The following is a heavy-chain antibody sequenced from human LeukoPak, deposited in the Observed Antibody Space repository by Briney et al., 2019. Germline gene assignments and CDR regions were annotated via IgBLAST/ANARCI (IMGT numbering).Heavy chain of an antibody. D-gene: IGHD3-3*01. CDR1: GYTFTGYY. CDR3: ARDQLEWLLAPPFDY. J-gene: IGHJ4*02. Sequence: ASVKVSCKASGYTFTGYYMHWVRQAPGQGLEWMGWINPNSGGTNYAQKFQGRVTMTRDTSISTAYMELSRLRSDDTAVYYCARDQLEWLLAPPFDYWGQGTLVTVSS. CDR2: INPNSGGT. V-gene: IGHV1-2*02.